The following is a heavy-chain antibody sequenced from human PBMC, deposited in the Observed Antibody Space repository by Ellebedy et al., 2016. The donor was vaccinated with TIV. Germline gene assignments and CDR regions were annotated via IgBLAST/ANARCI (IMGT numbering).Heavy chain of an antibody. CDR1: GYTFTNYG. CDR2: ISAYNGNT. Sequence: ASVKVSXXASGYTFTNYGISWVRQAPGQGLEWMGWISAYNGNTRYSQKVQDRVTLTTDTSTNTAYMELRSLRSDDTAMYYCARHRVWYGDDASDVWGQGTMVTVSS. J-gene: IGHJ3*01. D-gene: IGHD2-15*01. V-gene: IGHV1-18*01. CDR3: ARHRVWYGDDASDV.